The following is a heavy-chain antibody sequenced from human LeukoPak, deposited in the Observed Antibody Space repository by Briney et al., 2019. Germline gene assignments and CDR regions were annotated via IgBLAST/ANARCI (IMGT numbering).Heavy chain of an antibody. Sequence: SETLSLTCTVSGGSISSYYWSWVRQPPGKGLEWIGYVYYSGSTNYNPSLKSRVPISVDTSKNQFSLKLSSVNVADTAVYCCARSPLVVVAASVFDYWGQGTLVTVSS. CDR1: GGSISSYY. V-gene: IGHV4-59*01. D-gene: IGHD2-15*01. CDR2: VYYSGST. J-gene: IGHJ4*02. CDR3: ARSPLVVVAASVFDY.